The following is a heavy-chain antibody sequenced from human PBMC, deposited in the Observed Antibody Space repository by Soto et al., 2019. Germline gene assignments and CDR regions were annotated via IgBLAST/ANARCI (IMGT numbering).Heavy chain of an antibody. CDR3: ARDRHYDILTDYRMDV. D-gene: IGHD3-9*01. CDR1: GGTFSSYA. J-gene: IGHJ6*02. Sequence: SVKVSCKASGGTFSSYAISWVRQAPGQGLEWMGGIIPIFGTANYAQKFQGRVTITADESTSTAYMELSSLRSEDTAVYYCARDRHYDILTDYRMDVWGQGTTVTVSS. V-gene: IGHV1-69*13. CDR2: IIPIFGTA.